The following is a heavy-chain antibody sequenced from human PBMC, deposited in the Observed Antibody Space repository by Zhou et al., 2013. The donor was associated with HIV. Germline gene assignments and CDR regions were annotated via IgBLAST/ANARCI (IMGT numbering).Heavy chain of an antibody. V-gene: IGHV1-69*05. CDR1: GGNFRSYL. CDR2: VIPTFGSR. CDR3: ARWVGANTAWFAP. J-gene: IGHJ5*02. D-gene: IGHD1-26*01. Sequence: QVQLVQSGAEVRRPGSTVKVSCKASGGNFRSYLFSWVRQAPGQGLEWMGGVIPTFGSRNYAQKFQDRVTISTDESTSTVYMEVSNLTPGDSAMYYCARWVGANTAWFAPWGQGTRVTVYS.